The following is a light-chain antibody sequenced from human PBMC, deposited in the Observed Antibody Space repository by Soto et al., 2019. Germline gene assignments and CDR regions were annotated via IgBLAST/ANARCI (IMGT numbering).Light chain of an antibody. CDR2: AVT. J-gene: IGLJ1*01. V-gene: IGLV2-14*01. CDR3: SSYTSSSNL. Sequence: QSALTQPASVSGSPGQSIPISCTGTSSDVGGYHYVSWYQQHPGKAPKLMIYAVTDRPSGFSSRFAGSKSGNTASLTISGLQAEDEADYYCSSYTSSSNLFGTGTKLTVL. CDR1: SSDVGGYHY.